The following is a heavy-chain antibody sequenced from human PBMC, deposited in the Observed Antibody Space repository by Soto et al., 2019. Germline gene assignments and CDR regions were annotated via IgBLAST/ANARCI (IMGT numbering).Heavy chain of an antibody. V-gene: IGHV3-23*01. CDR2: ISGSGGST. J-gene: IGHJ6*02. CDR1: GFTFSSYA. D-gene: IGHD2-8*02. Sequence: GGSLRLSCAASGFTFSSYAMSWVRQAPGKGLEWVSAISGSGGSTYYADSVKGRFTISRDNSKNTLYLQMNSLRAEDTAVYYCAKAGPRIYYYYYGMDVWGQGTTVTVSS. CDR3: AKAGPRIYYYYYGMDV.